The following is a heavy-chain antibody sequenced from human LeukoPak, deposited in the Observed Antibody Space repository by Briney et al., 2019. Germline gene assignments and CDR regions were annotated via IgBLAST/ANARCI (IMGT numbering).Heavy chain of an antibody. Sequence: PSETLSLTCTVSGGSISSSNYYWGWIRQPPGKGLEWIGYISYSGSTNYNPSLKSRVTISVDTSKSQFSLNLSSVTAADTAVYYCARRGSGGRSFDIWGQGTMVTVSS. CDR3: ARRGSGGRSFDI. V-gene: IGHV4-61*05. CDR2: ISYSGST. D-gene: IGHD2-15*01. CDR1: GGSISSSNYY. J-gene: IGHJ3*02.